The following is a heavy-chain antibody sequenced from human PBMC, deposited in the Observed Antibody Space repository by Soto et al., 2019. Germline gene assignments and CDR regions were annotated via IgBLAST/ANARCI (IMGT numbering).Heavy chain of an antibody. D-gene: IGHD2-15*01. Sequence: GGSLRLPCAAPGFTLTNNRMSWFAQCPGKGVERVSGVSGSGTRTYYADSVSGRFTTSRDSSESTLSLQMSRMRDEDTAVYYCAKERNTYLLGGFEVGGQGTMVTVSS. CDR1: GFTLTNNR. V-gene: IGHV3-23*01. J-gene: IGHJ3*01. CDR2: VSGSGTRT. CDR3: AKERNTYLLGGFEV.